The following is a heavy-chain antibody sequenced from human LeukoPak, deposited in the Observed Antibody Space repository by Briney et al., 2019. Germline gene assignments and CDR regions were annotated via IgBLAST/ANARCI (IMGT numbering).Heavy chain of an antibody. CDR1: GFTFSSYW. Sequence: QPGGSLRLSCAASGFTFSSYWMGWVRQAPGKGLEWVANIKQDGSEKYYVDSVKGRFTISRDNAKNSLYLQMNSLRAEDTAVYYCASYGSGSYYPDYWGQGTLVTVSS. CDR3: ASYGSGSYYPDY. CDR2: IKQDGSEK. J-gene: IGHJ4*02. D-gene: IGHD3-10*01. V-gene: IGHV3-7*01.